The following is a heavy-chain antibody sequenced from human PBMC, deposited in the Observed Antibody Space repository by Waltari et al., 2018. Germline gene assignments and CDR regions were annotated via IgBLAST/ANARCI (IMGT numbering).Heavy chain of an antibody. Sequence: QVQLQESGPGLVKSSQTLSLTCTVSGGSISSGDHYWNWIRQSPGKGLEGIGYVYYTGSTYYNPSLKSRLNISVDTSKSQFTLSLYSVTAADTAVYYCARDRGPGEYYYGMDVWGQGTTVIGSS. D-gene: IGHD2-15*01. CDR2: VYYTGST. CDR1: GGSISSGDHY. CDR3: ARDRGPGEYYYGMDV. J-gene: IGHJ6*02. V-gene: IGHV4-30-4*01.